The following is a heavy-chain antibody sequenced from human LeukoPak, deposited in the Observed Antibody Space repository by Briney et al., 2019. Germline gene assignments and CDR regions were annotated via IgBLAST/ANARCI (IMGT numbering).Heavy chain of an antibody. Sequence: GGSPRLSCAASGFTFSSYGMHWVRQAPGKGLEWVAVIWYDGSNKYYADSVKGRFTISRDNSKNTLYLQMNSLRAEDTAVYYCAKKGSSSWYVDYWGQGTLVTVSS. D-gene: IGHD6-13*01. V-gene: IGHV3-33*06. CDR1: GFTFSSYG. CDR2: IWYDGSNK. J-gene: IGHJ4*02. CDR3: AKKGSSSWYVDY.